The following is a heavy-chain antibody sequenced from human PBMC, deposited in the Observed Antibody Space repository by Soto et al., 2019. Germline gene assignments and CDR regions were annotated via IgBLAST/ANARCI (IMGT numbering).Heavy chain of an antibody. D-gene: IGHD3-16*01. V-gene: IGHV3-23*01. CDR2: LSESVRTT. CDR3: AKAPSVAPGFTRCFDH. J-gene: IGHJ4*02. Sequence: GGSLRLSCAASGFTSISHSMSLVRQAPGRVVEWVSALSESVRTTYCADSVEGRFSMSKDNSHDMLYLQMNSLRAEDTAVYFCAKAPSVAPGFTRCFDHWGQGTLVTVSS. CDR1: GFTSISHS.